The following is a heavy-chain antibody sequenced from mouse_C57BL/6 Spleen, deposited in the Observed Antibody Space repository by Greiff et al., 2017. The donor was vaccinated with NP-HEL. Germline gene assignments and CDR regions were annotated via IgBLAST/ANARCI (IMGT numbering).Heavy chain of an antibody. D-gene: IGHD2-3*01. Sequence: DVKLVESGGGLVKPGGSLKLSCAASGFTFSSYAMSWVRQTPEKRLEWVATISDGGSYTYYPDNVKGRFTISRDNAKNNLYLQMSHLKSEDTAMYYCARGGWLLPMDYWGQGTSVTVSS. CDR1: GFTFSSYA. CDR2: ISDGGSYT. V-gene: IGHV5-4*03. J-gene: IGHJ4*01. CDR3: ARGGWLLPMDY.